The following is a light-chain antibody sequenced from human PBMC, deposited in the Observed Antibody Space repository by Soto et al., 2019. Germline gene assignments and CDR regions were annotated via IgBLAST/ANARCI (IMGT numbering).Light chain of an antibody. Sequence: EVVLTQSPATLSLSPGERATLSCRASESIGNYLAWYQQKLGQATKHLIYDASHRAIGIPGRFSGDGSGTDFPLAISSLEPEDFAVYYCQWRSDWPPRLTFGGGTKVEIK. CDR3: QWRSDWPPRLT. CDR2: DAS. J-gene: IGKJ4*01. CDR1: ESIGNY. V-gene: IGKV3-11*01.